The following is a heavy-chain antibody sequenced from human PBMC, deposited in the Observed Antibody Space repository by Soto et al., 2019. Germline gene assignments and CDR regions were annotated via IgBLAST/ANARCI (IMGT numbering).Heavy chain of an antibody. Sequence: DVQLVESGGGLIQPGGSLRLSCVASGLTVSGKKYMAWVRQAPRKGPEWVSGVYDLDGTYYADSVKGRFTTSIDSTRTTVYLQIRDLRPEDTALYFCATWHLREHAYDIWGQGTMVTLSS. CDR3: ATWHLREHAYDI. CDR1: GLTVSGKKY. J-gene: IGHJ3*02. V-gene: IGHV3-53*01. D-gene: IGHD5-12*01. CDR2: VYDLDGT.